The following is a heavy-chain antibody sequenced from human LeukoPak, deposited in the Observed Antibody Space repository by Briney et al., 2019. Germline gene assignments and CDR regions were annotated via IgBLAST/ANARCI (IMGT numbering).Heavy chain of an antibody. CDR3: ARYCGGDCYGMDV. CDR1: RFTFSDFW. J-gene: IGHJ6*02. V-gene: IGHV3-7*01. Sequence: GGSLRLSCAASRFTFSDFWMSWVRQAPGKGLEWVANINQDGSEKFYVDSMKGRFTISRDNAKNSLYLQMNSLRAEDTAVYHCARYCGGDCYGMDVWGQGTTVTVSS. D-gene: IGHD2-21*01. CDR2: INQDGSEK.